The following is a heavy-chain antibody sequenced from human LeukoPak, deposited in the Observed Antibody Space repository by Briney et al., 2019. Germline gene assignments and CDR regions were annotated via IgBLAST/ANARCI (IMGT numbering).Heavy chain of an antibody. J-gene: IGHJ3*02. CDR3: ARVGHSSSWLVTWAFDI. Sequence: ASVKVSCKASGGTFSSYAISWVRQAPGQGLEWMGGIIPIFGTANYAQEFQGRVTITTDESTSTAYMELSSLRSEDTAVYYCARVGHSSSWLVTWAFDIWGQGTMVTVSS. V-gene: IGHV1-69*05. D-gene: IGHD6-13*01. CDR1: GGTFSSYA. CDR2: IIPIFGTA.